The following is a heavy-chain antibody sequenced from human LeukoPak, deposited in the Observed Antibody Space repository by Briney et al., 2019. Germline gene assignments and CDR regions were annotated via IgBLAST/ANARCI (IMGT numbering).Heavy chain of an antibody. J-gene: IGHJ3*02. CDR1: GGSISYYY. CDR3: ARRVAGESRAFDI. CDR2: IYYSGST. Sequence: PSETLSLTCTVSGGSISYYYWSWLRQPPGKGLEWIGYIYYSGSTNYNPSLKSRVTISLDTSKNQFSLKLSSLTAADTAVYYCARRVAGESRAFDIWGQGTMVTVSS. D-gene: IGHD3-10*01. V-gene: IGHV4-59*01.